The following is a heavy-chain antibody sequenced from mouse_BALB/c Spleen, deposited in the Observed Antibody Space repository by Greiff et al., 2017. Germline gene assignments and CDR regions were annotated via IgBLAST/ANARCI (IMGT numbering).Heavy chain of an antibody. D-gene: IGHD2-10*01. Sequence: VQLKESGPGLVAPSQSLSITCTVSGFSLTSYGVHWVRQPPGKGLEWLGVIWAGGSTNYNSALMSRLSISKDNSKSQVFLKMNSLQTDDTAMYYCARGGLHYYYAMDYWGQGTSVTVSS. J-gene: IGHJ4*01. V-gene: IGHV2-9*02. CDR2: IWAGGST. CDR1: GFSLTSYG. CDR3: ARGGLHYYYAMDY.